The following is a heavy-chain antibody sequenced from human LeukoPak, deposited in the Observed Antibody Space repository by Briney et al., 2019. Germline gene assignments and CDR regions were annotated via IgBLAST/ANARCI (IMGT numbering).Heavy chain of an antibody. CDR1: GYTFIDYY. Sequence: ASVKVSCKASGYTFIDYYIHWVRQAPGQGPEWMGWINPNSGATNYAQKFQGRVTMARDTSVTTASMDLTRLTSDDTAVYYCAFNTDTSGWHYFDYWGQGTLVSVSS. J-gene: IGHJ4*02. CDR3: AFNTDTSGWHYFDY. D-gene: IGHD6-19*01. V-gene: IGHV1-2*02. CDR2: INPNSGAT.